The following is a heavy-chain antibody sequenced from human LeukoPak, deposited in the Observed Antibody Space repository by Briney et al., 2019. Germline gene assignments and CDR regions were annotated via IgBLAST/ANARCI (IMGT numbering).Heavy chain of an antibody. CDR2: ISGSGGST. V-gene: IGHV3-23*01. Sequence: GGSLRLSCADSGFTFSSYAMSWVRQAPGKGLEWVSAISGSGGSTYYADSVKGRFTISRDNSKNTLYLQMNSLRAEDTAVYYCAKRTLYYYDSNYMDVWGKGTTVTVSS. CDR3: AKRTLYYYDSNYMDV. D-gene: IGHD3-22*01. J-gene: IGHJ6*03. CDR1: GFTFSSYA.